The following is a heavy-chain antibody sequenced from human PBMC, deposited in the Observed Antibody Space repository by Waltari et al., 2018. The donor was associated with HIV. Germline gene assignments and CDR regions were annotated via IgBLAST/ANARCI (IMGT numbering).Heavy chain of an antibody. CDR1: GFTFSSSS. V-gene: IGHV3-74*01. D-gene: IGHD3-10*01. J-gene: IGHJ6*02. CDR3: AREEDRNNWFSPVSSIHYKYGMDV. Sequence: EVQLVESGGGLVQPGGSLRLSCAASGFTFSSSSMHWVRKVPGKGPGWVSRIDSDGISTTYADSVKGRFTISRDNAKNTLYLQMNSLRADDTAVYYCAREEDRNNWFSPVSSIHYKYGMDVWGQGTTVTVSS. CDR2: IDSDGIST.